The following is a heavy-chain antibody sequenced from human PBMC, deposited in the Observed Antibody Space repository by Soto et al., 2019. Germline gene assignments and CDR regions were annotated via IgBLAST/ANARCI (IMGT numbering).Heavy chain of an antibody. CDR2: INPSGGSI. J-gene: IGHJ6*02. V-gene: IGHV1-46*01. D-gene: IGHD2-2*02. Sequence: ASVKVYCKASGYTFTSYYMHWVRQTPGQGLEWMGIINPSGGSISYAQKFQGRVTMTRDKSTSTVYMELSSLRSEDTAVHYCARDSPPTRGYCSSTSCYTRGKKEGVYYYYDMDVWGQGTTVTVSS. CDR3: ARDSPPTRGYCSSTSCYTRGKKEGVYYYYDMDV. CDR1: GYTFTSYY.